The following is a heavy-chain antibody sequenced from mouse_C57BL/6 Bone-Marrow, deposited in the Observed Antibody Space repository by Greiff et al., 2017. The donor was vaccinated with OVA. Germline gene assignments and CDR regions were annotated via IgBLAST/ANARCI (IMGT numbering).Heavy chain of an antibody. V-gene: IGHV1-5*01. CDR3: TRVYYSNPLYAMDY. CDR1: GYTFTSYW. Sequence: VQLQQSGTVLARPGASVKMSCKTSGYTFTSYWMHWVKQRPGQGLEWIGAIYPGNSDTSYNQKFKGKAKLTAVTSASTAYMELSSLTNEDSAVYDGTRVYYSNPLYAMDYWGQGTSVTVSS. D-gene: IGHD2-5*01. J-gene: IGHJ4*01. CDR2: IYPGNSDT.